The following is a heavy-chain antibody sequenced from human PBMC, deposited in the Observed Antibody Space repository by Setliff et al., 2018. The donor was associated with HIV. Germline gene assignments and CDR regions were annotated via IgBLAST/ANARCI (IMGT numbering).Heavy chain of an antibody. CDR3: ASAGSGTRAPPRY. V-gene: IGHV4-59*01. CDR2: IFYSGST. J-gene: IGHJ4*02. CDR1: GGSISSYY. Sequence: SETLSLTCTVSGGSISSYYWSWIRQPPGEGLEWIGYIFYSGSTNYNPSLRSRVTISLDTSKNQFSLKLTSVTAADTAVYYCASAGSGTRAPPRYWGQGTLVTVSS. D-gene: IGHD1-1*01.